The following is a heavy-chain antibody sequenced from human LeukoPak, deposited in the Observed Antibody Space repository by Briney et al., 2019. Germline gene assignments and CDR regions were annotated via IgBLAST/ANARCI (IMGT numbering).Heavy chain of an antibody. CDR1: GDSVSSNSAA. J-gene: IGHJ6*02. V-gene: IGHV6-1*01. CDR2: TYYRSKWYN. D-gene: IGHD2-15*01. Sequence: SQTLSFTCAISGDSVSSNSAAWNWIRQSPSRGLEWLGRTYYRSKWYNDYAVSVKSRITINPDTSKNQFSLQLNPVTPEDTAVYYCARERYCSGGSCYYYYGMDVWGQGTTVTVSS. CDR3: ARERYCSGGSCYYYYGMDV.